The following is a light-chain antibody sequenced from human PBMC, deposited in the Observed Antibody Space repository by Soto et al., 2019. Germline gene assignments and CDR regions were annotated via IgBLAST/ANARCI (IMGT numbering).Light chain of an antibody. Sequence: QSALIQPASVSGSPGQSITISCTGTTSDVGGYKHVSWFQQHPGKVPKLMIYDVNNRPSGVSNRFSGSKSGNTASLSISGLQAEYEADYYCSSYTNTNTLVFGGGTNVTVL. CDR1: TSDVGGYKH. J-gene: IGLJ2*01. V-gene: IGLV2-14*01. CDR3: SSYTNTNTLV. CDR2: DVN.